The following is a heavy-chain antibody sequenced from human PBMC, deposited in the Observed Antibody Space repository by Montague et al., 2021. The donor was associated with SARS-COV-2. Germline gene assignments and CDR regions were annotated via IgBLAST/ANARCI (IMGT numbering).Heavy chain of an antibody. D-gene: IGHD3-22*01. J-gene: IGHJ4*02. V-gene: IGHV4-39*01. CDR2: NCNGGRT. Sequence: SETLSLTCSVSGGSFDSDNCFWSWIRQPPGKRLVWMGDNCNGGRTFDNPSLKSRVTISVHTSRNQLSLNVKSVTAADTAVYYCARHRRYDVVTYYPDFWGQGILVTVSS. CDR3: ARHRRYDVVTYYPDF. CDR1: GGSFDSDNCF.